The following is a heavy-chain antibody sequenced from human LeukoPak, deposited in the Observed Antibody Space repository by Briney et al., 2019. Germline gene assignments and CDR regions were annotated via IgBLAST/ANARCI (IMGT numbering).Heavy chain of an antibody. V-gene: IGHV4-39*07. D-gene: IGHD3-10*01. CDR3: ARDGYYYGSGSYADEAFDI. CDR1: GGSISSSSYY. CDR2: IYYSGST. Sequence: SETLSLTCTVSGGSISSSSYYWGWIRQPPGKGLEWIGSIYYSGSTYYNPSLKSRVTISVDTSKNQFSLKLSSVTAADTAVYYCARDGYYYGSGSYADEAFDIWGQGTMVTVSS. J-gene: IGHJ3*02.